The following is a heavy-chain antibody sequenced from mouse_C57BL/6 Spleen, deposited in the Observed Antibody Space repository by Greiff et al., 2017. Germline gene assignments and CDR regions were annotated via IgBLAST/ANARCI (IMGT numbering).Heavy chain of an antibody. CDR1: GFSLTSYG. CDR2: IWGGGST. CDR3: AKTGSSSLYAMDY. D-gene: IGHD1-1*01. J-gene: IGHJ4*01. V-gene: IGHV2-9*01. Sequence: VMLVESGPGLVAPSQSLSITCTVSGFSLTSYGVDWVRQPPGKGLEWLGVIWGGGSTNYNSALMSRLSISKDNSKRQVLLRRNSLQTDDTAMYYCAKTGSSSLYAMDYWGQGTSVTVSS.